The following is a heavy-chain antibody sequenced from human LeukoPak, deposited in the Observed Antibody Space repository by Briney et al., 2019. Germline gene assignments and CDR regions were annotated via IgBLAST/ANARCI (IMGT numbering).Heavy chain of an antibody. CDR2: ISPNSGGT. Sequence: GGAVNDCGKAYGYTLIPYYMQWVRRASGIILEWIGWISPNSGGTKYVEKFQGRVTMTRDTSITTVYMELSGLSFDDTAVYYCARGGGRYSVDYWGQGTLVIVSS. V-gene: IGHV1-2*02. CDR3: ARGGGRYSVDY. CDR1: GYTLIPYY. D-gene: IGHD1-26*01. J-gene: IGHJ4*02.